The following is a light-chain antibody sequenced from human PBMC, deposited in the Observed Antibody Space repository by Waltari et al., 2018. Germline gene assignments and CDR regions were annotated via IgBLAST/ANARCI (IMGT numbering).Light chain of an antibody. J-gene: IGLJ2*01. Sequence: QSALTQPASVSGSPGQSITISCTGTSSDVGGYNYVSWYQQHPGKAPKLIIYEVSNRPSGVSNRFSGSKSGNTASRTISGLQAEDEADYDCSSYTSSSTFVVFGGGTKLTVL. CDR2: EVS. CDR3: SSYTSSSTFVV. CDR1: SSDVGGYNY. V-gene: IGLV2-14*01.